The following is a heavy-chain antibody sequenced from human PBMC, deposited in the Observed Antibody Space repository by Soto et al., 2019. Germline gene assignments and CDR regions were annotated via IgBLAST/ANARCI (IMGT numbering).Heavy chain of an antibody. D-gene: IGHD2-2*01. CDR1: GYTFTSYY. CDR3: ARGDPKYQLYYYGMDV. J-gene: IGHJ6*02. Sequence: ASVKVSCKASGYTFTSYYMHWVRQAPGQGLEWMGIINPSGGSTSYAQKFQGRVTMTRDTSTSTVYMELSSLRSEDTAVYYCARGDPKYQLYYYGMDVWGQGTTVTVSS. V-gene: IGHV1-46*01. CDR2: INPSGGST.